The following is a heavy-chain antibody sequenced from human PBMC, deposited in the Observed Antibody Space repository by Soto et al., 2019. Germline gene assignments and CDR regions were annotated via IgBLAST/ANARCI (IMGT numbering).Heavy chain of an antibody. D-gene: IGHD3-10*01. V-gene: IGHV1-69*02. CDR3: ATRDTIVRGAHYYHGMDV. Sequence: QIQLVPSGAEVKKPGASVKVSCKASGGTLSSYTISWVRQAPGQGLEWMGRIIPILGIANYAQKFQGRVTITAEKSTSTADRELRSLRYEDTAVYDCATRDTIVRGAHYYHGMDVWRQRKTVNGAS. CDR1: GGTLSSYT. J-gene: IGHJ6*02. CDR2: IIPILGIA.